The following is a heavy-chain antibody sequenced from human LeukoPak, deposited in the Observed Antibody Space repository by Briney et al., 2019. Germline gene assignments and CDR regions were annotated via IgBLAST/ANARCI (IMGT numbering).Heavy chain of an antibody. V-gene: IGHV3-74*01. Sequence: GWSLRLSCAASGFTLSNYWMNWVRQAPGTGLVWVSRINSDGSSTTYADSVKGRFTISRDNGKNTLYLQMNSLRVEDTAVYYCTRVGGSWYSDHWGQGTLVTVSS. CDR3: TRVGGSWYSDH. CDR1: GFTLSNYW. J-gene: IGHJ4*02. D-gene: IGHD4-23*01. CDR2: INSDGSST.